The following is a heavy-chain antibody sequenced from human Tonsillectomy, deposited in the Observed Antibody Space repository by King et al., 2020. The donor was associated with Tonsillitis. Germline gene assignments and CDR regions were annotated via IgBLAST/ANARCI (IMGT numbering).Heavy chain of an antibody. CDR3: ARDLYKWNDGPAFDI. CDR1: GLTFSDCY. J-gene: IGHJ3*02. V-gene: IGHV3-11*06. Sequence: VQLVESGGGMVKPGGSLRLSCAASGLTFSDCYMSWIRQAPGKGLEWVSYISSSSSYTNYADSVKGRFTISRDNAKNSLYLQMNSLRAEDTAVYYCARDLYKWNDGPAFDIWGQGTMVTVSS. CDR2: ISSSSSYT. D-gene: IGHD1-20*01.